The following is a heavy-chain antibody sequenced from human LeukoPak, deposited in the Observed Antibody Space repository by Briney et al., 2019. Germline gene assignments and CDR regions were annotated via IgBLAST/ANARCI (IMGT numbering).Heavy chain of an antibody. Sequence: PSETLSLTCAVYGGSFSGYYWSWIRQPPGKGLEWIGEINPSGSTNYNPSLKSRVTISVDTSKNQFSLKLSSVTAADTAVYYCARAKYCSSTSCYVSGKLDYWGQGTLVTVSS. CDR3: ARAKYCSSTSCYVSGKLDY. CDR1: GGSFSGYY. V-gene: IGHV4-34*01. CDR2: INPSGST. J-gene: IGHJ4*02. D-gene: IGHD2-2*01.